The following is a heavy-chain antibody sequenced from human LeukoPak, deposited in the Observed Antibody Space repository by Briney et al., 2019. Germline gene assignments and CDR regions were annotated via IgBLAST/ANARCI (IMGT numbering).Heavy chain of an antibody. Sequence: GGSLRLSCAASGFTVSSNYMSWVRQAPGKGLEWVSVIYSGGSTYYADSVKGRFTISRDNSKNTLYLQMNSLRAEDTAVYYCARPLSIVGATIGAFDIWGQGTMVTVSS. V-gene: IGHV3-66*04. CDR1: GFTVSSNY. J-gene: IGHJ3*02. CDR3: ARPLSIVGATIGAFDI. CDR2: IYSGGST. D-gene: IGHD1-26*01.